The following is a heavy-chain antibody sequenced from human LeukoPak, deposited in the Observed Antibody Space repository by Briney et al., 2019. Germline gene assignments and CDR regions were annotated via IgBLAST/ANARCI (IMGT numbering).Heavy chain of an antibody. CDR2: IRYDGNNK. CDR1: GFTFSSYG. D-gene: IGHD3-22*01. V-gene: IGHV3-30*02. Sequence: PGGTLRLSCAASGFTFSSYGMHWVRQAPGKGLDWVAFIRYDGNNKYYADSVKGRFTISRDNSKNTLYLQMNSLRAEDTAVFYCAKDAYYYDSSGYYPGDHWGQGTLVTVSS. CDR3: AKDAYYYDSSGYYPGDH. J-gene: IGHJ4*02.